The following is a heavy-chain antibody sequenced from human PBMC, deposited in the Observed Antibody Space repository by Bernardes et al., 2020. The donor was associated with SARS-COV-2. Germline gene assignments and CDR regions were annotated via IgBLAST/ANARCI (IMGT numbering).Heavy chain of an antibody. CDR3: SKDAYNYDLRGAFDI. CDR1: GFTFDDYA. D-gene: IGHD3-22*01. CDR2: VDWNSLRT. J-gene: IGHJ3*02. Sequence: GGSLRLSCAASGFTFDDYAMHWVRQAPGKGLEWVSGVDWNSLRTGYADSVKGRFTISRDNAKTSLYLQMNSLRAEDTALYYCSKDAYNYDLRGAFDIWGQGTMVTVSS. V-gene: IGHV3-9*01.